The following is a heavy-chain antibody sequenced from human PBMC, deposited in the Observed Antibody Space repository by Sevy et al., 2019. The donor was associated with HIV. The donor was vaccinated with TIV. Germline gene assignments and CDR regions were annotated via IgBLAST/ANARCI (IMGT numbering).Heavy chain of an antibody. CDR3: ARETIHYYDTSGYCDY. Sequence: GGSLRLSCAASGFIFSSYSMNWVRQAPGKGLEWVSSISSTSNYKYYADSVKGRFTISRDNAKNSLYLQVNSLRAEDKAVYYCARETIHYYDTSGYCDYWGQGTLVTVSS. V-gene: IGHV3-21*01. D-gene: IGHD3-22*01. CDR1: GFIFSSYS. J-gene: IGHJ4*02. CDR2: ISSTSNYK.